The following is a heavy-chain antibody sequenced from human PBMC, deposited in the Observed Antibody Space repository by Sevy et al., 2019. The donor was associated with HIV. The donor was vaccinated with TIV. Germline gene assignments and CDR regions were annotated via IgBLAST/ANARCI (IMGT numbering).Heavy chain of an antibody. CDR2: ISSGSSYI. J-gene: IGHJ4*02. V-gene: IGHV3-21*03. CDR3: ARSTDYYDNSGYDS. Sequence: GSLRLSCAASGFTFSYYTMNWVRQAPGKGLEWVSSISSGSSYIFYADSMKGRFTVSRDNAKNSLFLQLNSLRDEDTAFYYCARSTDYYDNSGYDSWGRGTLVTVSS. CDR1: GFTFSYYT. D-gene: IGHD3-22*01.